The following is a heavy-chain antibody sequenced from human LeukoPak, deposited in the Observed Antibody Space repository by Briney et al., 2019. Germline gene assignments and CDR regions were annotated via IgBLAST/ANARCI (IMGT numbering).Heavy chain of an antibody. CDR1: GFTFSTYA. J-gene: IGHJ4*02. D-gene: IGHD1-26*01. CDR2: IKQDGSEQ. V-gene: IGHV3-7*05. Sequence: GGSLRLSCAASGFTFSTYAMGWVRQAPGKGLERVANIKQDGSEQYYVDSVKGRFTISRDNAKNSLYLQMNSLRAEDTAVYYCARDKSVGATPLDYWGQGTLVTVSS. CDR3: ARDKSVGATPLDY.